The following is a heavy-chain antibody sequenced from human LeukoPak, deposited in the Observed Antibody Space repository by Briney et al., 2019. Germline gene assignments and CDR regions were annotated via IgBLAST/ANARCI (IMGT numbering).Heavy chain of an antibody. CDR3: ASERGTIAAAGRN. CDR1: GGTFSSYA. V-gene: IGHV1-69*05. J-gene: IGHJ4*02. Sequence: SVKVSCKASGGTFSSYAISWVRQAPGQGLEWKGRIIPIFGTANYAQKFQGRVTITTDESTSTAYMELSSLRSEDTAVYYCASERGTIAAAGRNWGQGTLITVSS. CDR2: IIPIFGTA. D-gene: IGHD6-13*01.